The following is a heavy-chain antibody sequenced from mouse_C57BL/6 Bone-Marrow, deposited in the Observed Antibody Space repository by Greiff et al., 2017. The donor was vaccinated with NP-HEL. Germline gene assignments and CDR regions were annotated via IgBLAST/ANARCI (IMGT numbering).Heavy chain of an antibody. V-gene: IGHV1-15*01. Sequence: VQLQQSGAELVRPGASVTLSCKASGYTFTDYEMHWVKQTPVHGLEWIGAIDPETGGTAYNQKFKGKAILTADKSSSTAYMELRSLTSEDSAVYYCTRLGIITTVVLDYWGQGTTLTVSS. D-gene: IGHD1-1*01. CDR1: GYTFTDYE. J-gene: IGHJ2*01. CDR3: TRLGIITTVVLDY. CDR2: IDPETGGT.